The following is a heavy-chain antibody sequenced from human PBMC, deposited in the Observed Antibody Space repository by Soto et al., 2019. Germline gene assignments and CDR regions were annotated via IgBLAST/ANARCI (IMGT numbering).Heavy chain of an antibody. D-gene: IGHD3-3*02. V-gene: IGHV3-48*02. CDR2: ISGISTTI. J-gene: IGHJ4*02. Sequence: EVQLVESGGALVQPGGSLRLSCAASGFTFIDYGMNWVRQAPGKGLEWVSYISGISTTIYYADSVKGRFTISRDNAKNSLYLQMSSLRDEDTAVYYCASDRSSISDYWGQGTLVTVSS. CDR1: GFTFIDYG. CDR3: ASDRSSISDY.